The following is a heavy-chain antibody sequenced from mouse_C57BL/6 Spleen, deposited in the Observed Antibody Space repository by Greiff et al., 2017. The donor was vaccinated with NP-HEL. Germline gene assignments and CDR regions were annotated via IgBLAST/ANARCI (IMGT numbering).Heavy chain of an antibody. D-gene: IGHD2-4*01. CDR1: GYAFSSSW. J-gene: IGHJ1*03. CDR2: IYPGDGDT. Sequence: QVQLQQSGPELVKPGASVKISCKASGYAFSSSWMNWVKQRPGKGLEWIGRIYPGDGDTNYNGKFKGKATLTADKSSSTAYMQLSSLTSEDSAVYFCAIIYYEYDDVPWYFDVWGTGTTVTVSS. V-gene: IGHV1-82*01. CDR3: AIIYYEYDDVPWYFDV.